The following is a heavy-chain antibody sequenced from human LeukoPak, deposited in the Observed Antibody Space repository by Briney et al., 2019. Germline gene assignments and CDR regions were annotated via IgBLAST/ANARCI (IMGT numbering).Heavy chain of an antibody. D-gene: IGHD6-6*01. J-gene: IGHJ4*02. CDR3: ATHSSSYDTFDY. CDR1: GFTFSSYG. CDR2: ISYDGSNK. Sequence: GGSLRLSCAASGFTFSSYGMHWVRQAPGKGLEWVAVISYDGSNKYYADSVKGRFTISRDNSKNTLYLQMNSLRAEDTAVYYCATHSSSYDTFDYWGQGTLVTVSS. V-gene: IGHV3-30*03.